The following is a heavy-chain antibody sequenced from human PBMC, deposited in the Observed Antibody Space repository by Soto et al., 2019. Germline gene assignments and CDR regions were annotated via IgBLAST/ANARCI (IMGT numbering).Heavy chain of an antibody. CDR1: GGSISSGDYY. Sequence: SETLSLTCTVSGGSISSGDYYWSWIRQPPGKGLEWIGYIYYSGSTYYNPSLKSRVTISVDTSKNQFSLKLSPVTAADTAVYYCARFDILTGYYRIDYWGQGTLVTVSS. CDR2: IYYSGST. D-gene: IGHD3-9*01. V-gene: IGHV4-30-4*01. J-gene: IGHJ4*02. CDR3: ARFDILTGYYRIDY.